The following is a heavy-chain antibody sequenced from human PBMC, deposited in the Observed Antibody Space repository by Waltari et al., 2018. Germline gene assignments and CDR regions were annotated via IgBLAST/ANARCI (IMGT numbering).Heavy chain of an antibody. CDR2: VGSSGAAT. J-gene: IGHJ4*02. D-gene: IGHD2-21*01. CDR3: AKRGAPGELWFFDY. V-gene: IGHV3-23*01. CDR1: GFTVGDCA. Sequence: EVQLLESGGGLVQPGGSLRLRCTFRGFTVGDCAMTWVRQAPGKGLEWVALVGSSGAATYYADSVKGRFSISRDNSRNTLYLQMNSLRAEDTAMYYCAKRGAPGELWFFDYWGQGNLVTVSS.